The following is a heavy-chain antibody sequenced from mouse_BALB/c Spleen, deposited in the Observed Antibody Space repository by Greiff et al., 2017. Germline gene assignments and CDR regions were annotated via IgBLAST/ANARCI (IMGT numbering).Heavy chain of an antibody. D-gene: IGHD2-3*01. CDR1: GFTFSSFG. CDR3: ARSGLLPLFAY. J-gene: IGHJ3*01. CDR2: ISSGSSTI. V-gene: IGHV5-17*02. Sequence: EVHLVESGGGLVQPGGSRKLSCAASGFTFSSFGMHWVRQAPEKGLEWVAYISSGSSTIYYADTVKGRFTISRDNPKNTLFLQMTSLRSEDTAMYYCARSGLLPLFAYWGQGTLVTVSA.